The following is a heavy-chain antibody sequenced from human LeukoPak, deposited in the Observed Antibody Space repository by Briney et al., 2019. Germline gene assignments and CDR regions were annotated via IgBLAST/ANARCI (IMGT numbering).Heavy chain of an antibody. V-gene: IGHV3-30*19. CDR2: ISYDGSNK. Sequence: TGGSLRLSCAASGFTFSSYGMHWVRQAPGKGLEWVAVISYDGSNKYYADSVKGRFTISRDNSKNALYLQMNSLRAEDTAVYYCAKDRGAAAVNFDYWGQGTLVTVSS. D-gene: IGHD6-13*01. J-gene: IGHJ4*02. CDR3: AKDRGAAAVNFDY. CDR1: GFTFSSYG.